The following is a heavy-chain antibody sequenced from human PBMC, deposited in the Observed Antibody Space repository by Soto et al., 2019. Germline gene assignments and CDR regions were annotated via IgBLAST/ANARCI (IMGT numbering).Heavy chain of an antibody. J-gene: IGHJ5*02. D-gene: IGHD6-25*01. Sequence: SETLSLTCTVSGGSISSSSYYWGWIRQPPGKGLEWIGSIYYSGSTYYNPSLKSRVTISVDTSKNQFSLKLSSVTAADTAVYYCARRPRIAARNWFDPWGQGTLVTVSS. CDR3: ARRPRIAARNWFDP. CDR1: GGSISSSSYY. CDR2: IYYSGST. V-gene: IGHV4-39*01.